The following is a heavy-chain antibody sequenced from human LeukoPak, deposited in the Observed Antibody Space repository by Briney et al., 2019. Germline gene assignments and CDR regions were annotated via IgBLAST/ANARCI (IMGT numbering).Heavy chain of an antibody. CDR2: ISSSSSYT. D-gene: IGHD5-12*01. J-gene: IGHJ4*02. CDR1: GFTFSDYY. V-gene: IGHV3-11*05. Sequence: PGGSLRLSCAASGFTFSDYYMSWIRQAPGKGLEWVSYISSSSSYTDYADSVKGRFTISRDNAKNSLNLQMNSLRAEGTAVYYCARDSGYSGYSDYWGQGTLVTVSS. CDR3: ARDSGYSGYSDY.